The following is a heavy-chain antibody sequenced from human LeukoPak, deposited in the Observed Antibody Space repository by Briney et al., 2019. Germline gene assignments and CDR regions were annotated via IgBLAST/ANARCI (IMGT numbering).Heavy chain of an antibody. CDR3: GKDANDGFGGYMDV. D-gene: IGHD3-10*01. Sequence: SQTLSLTCTVSGDSIPSAGYFWNWIRQHPGKGLEWIGYIYNSGSTSYNPSLKSRISISIDTSKNQFSLRLSSVTAADTAVYYCGKDANDGFGGYMDVWGQGTTVTVSS. CDR1: GDSIPSAGYF. CDR2: IYNSGST. V-gene: IGHV4-31*03. J-gene: IGHJ6*03.